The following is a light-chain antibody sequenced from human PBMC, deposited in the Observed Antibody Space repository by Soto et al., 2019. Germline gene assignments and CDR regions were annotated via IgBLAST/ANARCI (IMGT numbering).Light chain of an antibody. CDR2: GAS. J-gene: IGKJ1*01. CDR3: QQYNNWQGT. Sequence: DIVMTQSPATLSVSPGERATLSCRAGQSVSSNLDWYQQKPGQAPRLLIYGASTRATGIPARFSGSGSGTEFTLTISSLQSEDFAVYYCQQYNNWQGTFGQGTKVDIK. V-gene: IGKV3-15*01. CDR1: QSVSSN.